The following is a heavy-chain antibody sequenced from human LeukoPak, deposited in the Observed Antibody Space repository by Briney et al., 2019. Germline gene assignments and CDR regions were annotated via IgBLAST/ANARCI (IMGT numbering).Heavy chain of an antibody. J-gene: IGHJ3*02. D-gene: IGHD5-24*01. CDR2: ISWNSGSI. CDR3: AKDLEMATISGAFDI. CDR1: GFTFDDYA. Sequence: PGRSLRLSCAASGFTFDDYAMHWVRQAPGKGLEWVSGISWNSGSIGYADSVKGRFTISRDNAKNSLYLQMNSLRAEDTALYYCAKDLEMATISGAFDIWGQGTMVTVSS. V-gene: IGHV3-9*01.